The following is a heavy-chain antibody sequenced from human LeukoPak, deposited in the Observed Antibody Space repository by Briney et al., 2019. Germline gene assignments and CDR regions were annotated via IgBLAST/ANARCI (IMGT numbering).Heavy chain of an antibody. V-gene: IGHV3-30-3*01. Sequence: PGGSLRLSCAASGFTFSSYAMHWVRQAPGKGLEWVAVISYDGSNKYYADSVKGRFTISRDNSKNTLYLQMNSLRAEDTAVYYCARGGRSIGWRSWGGGWFDPWGQGTLVTVSS. D-gene: IGHD3-16*01. J-gene: IGHJ5*02. CDR3: ARGGRSIGWRSWGGGWFDP. CDR2: ISYDGSNK. CDR1: GFTFSSYA.